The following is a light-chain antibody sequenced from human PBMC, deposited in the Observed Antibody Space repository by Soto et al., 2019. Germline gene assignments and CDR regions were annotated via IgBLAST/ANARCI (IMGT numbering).Light chain of an antibody. Sequence: EIVLTQSPGTLSLSPGERATLSCRASQSVSSNYLAWYQQKHGQAPRLLIYGASSRATGIPDRFSGSASGTDFTLTISRLEPEDFAVYYCQQYCSSPFTFGPGTKVDIK. CDR3: QQYCSSPFT. CDR1: QSVSSNY. V-gene: IGKV3-20*01. J-gene: IGKJ3*01. CDR2: GAS.